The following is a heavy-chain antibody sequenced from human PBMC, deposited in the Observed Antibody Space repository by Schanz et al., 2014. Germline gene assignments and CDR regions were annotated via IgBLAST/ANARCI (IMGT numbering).Heavy chain of an antibody. CDR3: ARVVRSDYLSELDF. D-gene: IGHD4-17*01. CDR1: GYFFSSYG. CDR2: ISPYNGNT. V-gene: IGHV1-18*01. Sequence: QVQLVQSEAAVKKPGASVKVSCKASGYFFSSYGISWVRQAPGQGLEWMGWISPYNGNTKYAEKLEDRVTMTTDISTSTAYMQLRSLTSDDTAVYYCARVVRSDYLSELDFWSQGTQVIVSS. J-gene: IGHJ4*02.